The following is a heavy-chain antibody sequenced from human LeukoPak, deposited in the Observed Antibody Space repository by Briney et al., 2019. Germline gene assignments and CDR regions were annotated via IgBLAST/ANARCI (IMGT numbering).Heavy chain of an antibody. CDR3: ARVSSSWSFYYYYGMDV. CDR2: IYYSGST. V-gene: IGHV4-59*08. Sequence: SETPSLTCTVSGGSISSYYWSWIRQPPGKGLEWIGYIYYSGSTNYNPSLKSRVTISVDTSKNQFSLKLSSVTAADTAVYYCARVSSSWSFYYYYGMDVWGQGTTVTVSS. CDR1: GGSISSYY. J-gene: IGHJ6*02. D-gene: IGHD6-13*01.